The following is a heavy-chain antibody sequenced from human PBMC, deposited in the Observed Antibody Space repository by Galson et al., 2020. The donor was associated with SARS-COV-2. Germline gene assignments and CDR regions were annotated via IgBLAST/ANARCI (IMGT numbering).Heavy chain of an antibody. CDR3: ARFQNRVYDTSGYYRFDY. Sequence: GESLKISCKASGYGFTDYWIGWVRQMPGKGLEWMGIIYPGDSDTRYSPSFQGQVTISVDKSISTAYLQWSSLKASDTAMFYCARFQNRVYDTSGYYRFDYWGQGTLVTVSS. CDR2: IYPGDSDT. D-gene: IGHD3-22*01. J-gene: IGHJ4*02. V-gene: IGHV5-51*01. CDR1: GYGFTDYW.